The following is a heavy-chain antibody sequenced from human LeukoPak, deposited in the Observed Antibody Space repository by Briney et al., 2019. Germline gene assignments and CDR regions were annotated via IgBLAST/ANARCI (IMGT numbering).Heavy chain of an antibody. CDR1: GFTFSNYW. CDR3: AREWGNSVLPSDY. CDR2: INGDGSRT. D-gene: IGHD3-16*01. Sequence: GGSLRLSCAASGFTFSNYWMNWVRQGPGIGLVWVSRINGDGSRTDYADSVKGRFTISRDNAKNTLDLQMNSLRAEDTAVYYCAREWGNSVLPSDYWGQGTLVTVST. J-gene: IGHJ4*02. V-gene: IGHV3-74*01.